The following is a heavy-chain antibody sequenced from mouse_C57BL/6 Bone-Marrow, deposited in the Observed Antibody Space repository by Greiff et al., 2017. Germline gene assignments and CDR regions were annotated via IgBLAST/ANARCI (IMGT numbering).Heavy chain of an antibody. Sequence: VQLQQSGAEIVKPGASVKLSCKASGYTFTSYWMQWVKQRPGQGLEWIGEIDPSDCYTNYHQKFKGKATLTVDPSSRTADMPLRSLTSEDAAVYDCAREGNYGSSSWGQGTTLTVSS. J-gene: IGHJ2*01. V-gene: IGHV1-50*01. CDR1: GYTFTSYW. CDR3: AREGNYGSSS. CDR2: IDPSDCYT. D-gene: IGHD1-1*01.